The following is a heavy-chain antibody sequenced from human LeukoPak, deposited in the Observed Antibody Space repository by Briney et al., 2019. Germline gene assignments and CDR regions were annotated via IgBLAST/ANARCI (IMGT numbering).Heavy chain of an antibody. CDR1: GFTFSSYA. J-gene: IGHJ4*02. Sequence: GGSLRLSCAASGFTFSSYAMSWVRQAPGKGLEWVAVISYDGSNKYYADSVKGRFAISRDNSKNTLYLQMNSLRAEDTAVYYCAKDHRVGAILDYWGQGTLVTVSS. CDR2: ISYDGSNK. V-gene: IGHV3-30*18. D-gene: IGHD1-26*01. CDR3: AKDHRVGAILDY.